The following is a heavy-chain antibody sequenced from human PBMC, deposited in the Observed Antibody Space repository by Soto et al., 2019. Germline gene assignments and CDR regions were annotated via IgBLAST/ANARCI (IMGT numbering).Heavy chain of an antibody. CDR2: ISGSSQTI. Sequence: XGSLRLSCSAAGFIFNTYSMNWVRQAPGKGLDWVSYISGSSQTIFYADSVRGRFTISRDNANNSTYLQMVSLRDEDTAVYYCARTLSWRRGPFDYWGQGTLVTVSS. J-gene: IGHJ4*02. D-gene: IGHD2-15*01. CDR3: ARTLSWRRGPFDY. CDR1: GFIFNTYS. V-gene: IGHV3-48*02.